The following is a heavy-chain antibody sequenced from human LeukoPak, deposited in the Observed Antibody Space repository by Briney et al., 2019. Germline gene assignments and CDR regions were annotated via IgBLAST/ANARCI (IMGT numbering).Heavy chain of an antibody. CDR1: GFTFSSYW. CDR2: IKQDGSEK. V-gene: IGHV3-7*01. Sequence: GGSLRLSCAASGFTFSSYWMTWVRQAPGKGLEWVANIKQDGSEKYYVDSVKGRFTISRDNAKNSLYLQMNSLRAEDTAVYYCAGITMVRGVPRTNWFDPWGQGTLVTVSS. CDR3: AGITMVRGVPRTNWFDP. J-gene: IGHJ5*02. D-gene: IGHD3-10*01.